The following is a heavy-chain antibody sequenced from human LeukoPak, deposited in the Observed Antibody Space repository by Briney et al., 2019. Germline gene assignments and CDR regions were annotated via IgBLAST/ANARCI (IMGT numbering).Heavy chain of an antibody. V-gene: IGHV2-26*01. CDR3: ARIPEPWLVKYYFDY. D-gene: IGHD6-19*01. Sequence: SGPVLVKPTETLTLTCTVSGFSLSNARMGVSWIRQPPGKALEWLARIFSNDEKSYSTSLKSRLTISKDTSKSQVVPTMTNMDPVDTATYYCARIPEPWLVKYYFDYWGQGTLVTVSS. J-gene: IGHJ4*02. CDR1: GFSLSNARMG. CDR2: IFSNDEK.